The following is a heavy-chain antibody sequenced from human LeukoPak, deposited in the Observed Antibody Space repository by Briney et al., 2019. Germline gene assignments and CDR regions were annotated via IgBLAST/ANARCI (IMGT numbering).Heavy chain of an antibody. CDR1: GFTVTNAW. V-gene: IGHV3-15*01. Sequence: PGGSLRLSCAASGFTVTNAWMSWVRQAPGKGLEWVGRIKSKGDGETTDYAAPVKGRFTMSRDDSKATLYLQMNSLKTEDTAVYFCTTDLGITMIRGVIVFWGQGTLVTVSS. D-gene: IGHD3-10*01. CDR3: TTDLGITMIRGVIVF. J-gene: IGHJ4*02. CDR2: IKSKGDGETT.